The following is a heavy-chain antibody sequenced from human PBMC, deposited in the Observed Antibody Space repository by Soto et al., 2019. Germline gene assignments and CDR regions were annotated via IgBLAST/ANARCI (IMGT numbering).Heavy chain of an antibody. J-gene: IGHJ3*02. CDR3: ARHLWVGTSWYLGAFDI. V-gene: IGHV4-59*08. CDR1: GDSIGNYY. CDR2: IYYSGST. Sequence: SETLSLTCTVSGDSIGNYYWSWIRQPPGKGLEWIGYIYYSGSTNYNPSLKSRVTISVDTSKNQFSLKLNSVTAADTAVYYCARHLWVGTSWYLGAFDIWGQGTMVTVSS. D-gene: IGHD6-13*01.